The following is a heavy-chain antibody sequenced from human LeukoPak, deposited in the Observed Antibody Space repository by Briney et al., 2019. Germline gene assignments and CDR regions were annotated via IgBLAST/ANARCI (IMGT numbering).Heavy chain of an antibody. V-gene: IGHV3-33*01. D-gene: IGHD3-22*01. J-gene: IGHJ3*02. CDR2: IWYDGSNK. CDR3: ARILYDSSGYSAFDI. Sequence: PGGSLRLSCAASGFTFSSYGMHWVRQAPGKGLEWVAVIWYDGSNKYYADSVKGRFTISRDNSKNTLYLQMNSLRAEDTAVYYCARILYDSSGYSAFDIWGQGTMVTVSS. CDR1: GFTFSSYG.